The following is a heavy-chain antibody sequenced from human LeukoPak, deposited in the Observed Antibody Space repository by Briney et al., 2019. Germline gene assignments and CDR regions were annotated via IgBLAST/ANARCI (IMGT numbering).Heavy chain of an antibody. V-gene: IGHV3-43*02. Sequence: PGGSLRLSCVASGLPIADFAMHWVRQAPGKGLEWVSLISGDGGSTYYADSVKGRFTISRDNSKNSLYLQMNSLRTEDTALYYCAKDHSGDGYNPYYYYGMDVWGQGTTVTVSS. CDR2: ISGDGGST. CDR1: GLPIADFA. J-gene: IGHJ6*02. CDR3: AKDHSGDGYNPYYYYGMDV. D-gene: IGHD5-24*01.